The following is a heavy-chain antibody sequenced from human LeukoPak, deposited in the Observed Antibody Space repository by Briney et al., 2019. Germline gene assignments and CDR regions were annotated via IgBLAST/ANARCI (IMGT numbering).Heavy chain of an antibody. CDR1: GGSISGTNS. CDR2: ISLAGQT. Sequence: PSQTLSLTRGLSGGSISGTNSWSWVRQPPGQGLEWIGEISLAGQTNYTPSLNGRVTMSLDKSSNQLSLHLTSVTAADTATYFCSRESGPFCPFGYWGQGTLVIVSS. J-gene: IGHJ4*02. CDR3: SRESGPFCPFGY. D-gene: IGHD1-26*01. V-gene: IGHV4/OR15-8*02.